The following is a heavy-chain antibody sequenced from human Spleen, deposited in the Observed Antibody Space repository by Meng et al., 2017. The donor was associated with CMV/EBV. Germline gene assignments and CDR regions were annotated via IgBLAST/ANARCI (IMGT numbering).Heavy chain of an antibody. CDR1: GGSISSGDYY. J-gene: IGHJ4*02. CDR3: ARWGYSGYDLEDY. D-gene: IGHD5-12*01. Sequence: VQLQESGPGLVKPSQTRPLTCTVSGGSISSGDYYWSWIRQPPGKGLEWIGYIYYSGSTYYNPSLKSRVTISVDTSKNQFSLKLSSVTAADTAVYYCARWGYSGYDLEDYWGQGTLVTVSS. CDR2: IYYSGST. V-gene: IGHV4-30-4*08.